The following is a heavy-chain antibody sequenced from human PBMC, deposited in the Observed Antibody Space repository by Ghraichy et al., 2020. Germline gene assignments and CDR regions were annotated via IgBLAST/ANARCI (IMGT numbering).Heavy chain of an antibody. CDR1: GGSISSYY. D-gene: IGHD3-3*01. V-gene: IGHV4-59*01. Sequence: SETLSLTCTVSGGSISSYYWSWIRQPPGKGLEWIGYIYYSGSTNYNPSLKSRVTISVDTSKNQFSLKLISVTAADTAVYYCARGRRTIFGGPGAFDIWGQGTMVTVSS. CDR3: ARGRRTIFGGPGAFDI. J-gene: IGHJ3*02. CDR2: IYYSGST.